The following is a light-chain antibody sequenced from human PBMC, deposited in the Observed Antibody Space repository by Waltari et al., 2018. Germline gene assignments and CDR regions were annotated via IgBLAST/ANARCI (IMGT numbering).Light chain of an antibody. CDR2: DTS. CDR3: QQRRDWPLT. J-gene: IGKJ4*01. V-gene: IGKV3-11*01. CDR1: QSVTNY. Sequence: DIVLTQSPAILSLSPGERASLSCRASQSVTNYLAWYQQKPGQAPRLLIYDTSNRATVIPARFSVSGCGTDFTLTISSLEPEDFAVYYCQQRRDWPLTFGGGTKVEIK.